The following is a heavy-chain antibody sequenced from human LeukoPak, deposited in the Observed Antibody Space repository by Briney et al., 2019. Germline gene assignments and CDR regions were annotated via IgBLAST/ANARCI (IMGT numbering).Heavy chain of an antibody. CDR3: ARRPIATTSIIEYYFDY. CDR2: IFASGST. Sequence: SETLSLTCTVSGASISSGSYYWNWIRQPAGKGLEWIGRIFASGSTNYNPSLKSRVTISVDTSKNQFSLKLSSVTAADTAVYYCARRPIATTSIIEYYFDYWGQGTLVTVSS. V-gene: IGHV4-61*02. CDR1: GASISSGSYY. J-gene: IGHJ4*02. D-gene: IGHD1-26*01.